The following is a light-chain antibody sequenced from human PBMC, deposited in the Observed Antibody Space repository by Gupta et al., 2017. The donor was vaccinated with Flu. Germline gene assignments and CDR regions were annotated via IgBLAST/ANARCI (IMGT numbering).Light chain of an antibody. J-gene: IGLJ2*01. CDR2: GNN. CDR3: QYYDENLSAGI. Sequence: QSVLTQPPSVSGAPGQTVIISCTGDDSNIVADHDVHWYQQLPHSAPKLLIFGNNNRPSGVPERFSGSTSDTSASLTINGLRPEDEADYYCQYYDENLSAGIFGGVTKLTVL. V-gene: IGLV1-40*01. CDR1: DSNIVADHD.